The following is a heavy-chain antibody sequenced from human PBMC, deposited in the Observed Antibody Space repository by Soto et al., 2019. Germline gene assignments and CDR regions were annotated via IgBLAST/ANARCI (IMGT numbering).Heavy chain of an antibody. V-gene: IGHV3-15*01. Sequence: EVQLVESGGGLVKPGGSLRLSCAASGFTFSKAWMSWVRQAPGKGLEWVGHIKSKIDGGATDYAAPVKGRFSISRDDSKHTLYLQMNNLETEDTALYYCTTERRYYYDSGGYWGQGTLVTVSS. D-gene: IGHD3-22*01. J-gene: IGHJ4*02. CDR3: TTERRYYYDSGGY. CDR1: GFTFSKAW. CDR2: IKSKIDGGAT.